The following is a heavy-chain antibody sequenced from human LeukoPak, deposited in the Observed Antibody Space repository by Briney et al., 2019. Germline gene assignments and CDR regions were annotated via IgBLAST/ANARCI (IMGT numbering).Heavy chain of an antibody. CDR1: GGSFSGYY. J-gene: IGHJ4*02. CDR3: ARRAVRYFDWLSGHFDY. D-gene: IGHD3-9*01. Sequence: SETLSLTCAVYGGSFSGYYWSWIRQPPGKGLEWIGEINHSGSTNYNPSLKSRVTMSVDTSKNQFSLKLSSVTAADTAVYYCARRAVRYFDWLSGHFDYWGQGTLVTVSS. V-gene: IGHV4-34*01. CDR2: INHSGST.